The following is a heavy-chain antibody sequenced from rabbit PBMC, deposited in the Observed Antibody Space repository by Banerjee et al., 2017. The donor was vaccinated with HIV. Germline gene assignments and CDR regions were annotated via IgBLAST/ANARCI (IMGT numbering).Heavy chain of an antibody. CDR2: INTSSGNI. Sequence: QEQLEESGGDLVTLGGSLKLSCKASGIDFRSYGLSWVRQAPGKGLEWIACINTSSGNIVYATWAKGRFTISKTSSTTVTLQMTSLTAADTATYFCARVYDGYNYFNLWGPGTLVTVS. CDR1: GIDFRSYG. CDR3: ARVYDGYNYFNL. J-gene: IGHJ4*01. D-gene: IGHD6-1*01. V-gene: IGHV1S45*01.